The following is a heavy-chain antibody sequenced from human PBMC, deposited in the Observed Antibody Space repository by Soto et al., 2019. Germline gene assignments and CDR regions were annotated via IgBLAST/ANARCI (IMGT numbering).Heavy chain of an antibody. Sequence: ISLTVSCDRLTIYLICWVHQMPGKGLEWMGRIDPSDSYTNYSPSFQGHVTISDDKSISTAYLQWSSLKASDTAMYYYASRLDYVAVDRWGQGTMFTFFS. CDR3: ASRLDYVAVDR. J-gene: IGHJ3*02. D-gene: IGHD3-16*01. V-gene: IGHV5-10-1*01. CDR2: IDPSDSYT. CDR1: CDRLTIYL.